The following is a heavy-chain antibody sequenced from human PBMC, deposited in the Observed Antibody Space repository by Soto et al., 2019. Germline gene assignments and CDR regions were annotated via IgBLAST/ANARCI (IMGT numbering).Heavy chain of an antibody. J-gene: IGHJ4*02. CDR2: INPNSGGT. V-gene: IGHV1-2*04. D-gene: IGHD5-18*01. CDR1: GYTFTAYY. Sequence: QVQLVQSGAEVKKPGASVKVSCKASGYTFTAYYMHWVRQAPGQGLEWMGWINPNSGGTNYAQKFQGWVTMTRDTSISTAYMELSRLRSDDTAVYYCARGGGLRYSYDYRYYFDYWGQGTLVTVSS. CDR3: ARGGGLRYSYDYRYYFDY.